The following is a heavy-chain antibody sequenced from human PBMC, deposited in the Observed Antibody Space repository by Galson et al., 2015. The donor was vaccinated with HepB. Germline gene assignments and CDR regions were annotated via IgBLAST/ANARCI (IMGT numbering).Heavy chain of an antibody. J-gene: IGHJ5*02. Sequence: SLRLSCAASGFTFSVYAMSWVRQAPGKGLEWVSTISSSSGSTYYADSVEGRFTISRDNSKNTLSLQMNSLRADDTAVYYCAKIATAGTSWWLDPWGQGTLVTVPS. CDR3: AKIATAGTSWWLDP. V-gene: IGHV3-23*01. CDR2: ISSSSGST. D-gene: IGHD6-13*01. CDR1: GFTFSVYA.